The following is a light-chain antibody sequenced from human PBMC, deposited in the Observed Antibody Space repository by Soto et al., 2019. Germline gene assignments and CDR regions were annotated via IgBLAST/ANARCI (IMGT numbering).Light chain of an antibody. J-gene: IGKJ5*01. V-gene: IGKV3-20*01. CDR1: QSVSSSY. CDR2: GAS. CDR3: QQYGSSPIT. Sequence: EIVLTQSPGPLSLSPGESATLSCRSSQSVSSSYLAWYQQKPGQAPRLIIYGASSRATGIPDRFSGSGSGTDCTLTISRLEPEDVAVYYCQQYGSSPITFGQGTRLEIK.